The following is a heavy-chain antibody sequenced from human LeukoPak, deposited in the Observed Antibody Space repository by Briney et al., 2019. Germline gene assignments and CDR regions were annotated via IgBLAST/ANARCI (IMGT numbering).Heavy chain of an antibody. J-gene: IGHJ1*01. CDR1: EFTFSNYV. CDR2: ISGSGGST. V-gene: IGHV3-23*01. CDR3: APRPLRAEYFQH. Sequence: GGSLRLSCVAPEFTFSNYVMSWVRQAPGKGLEWVSAISGSGGSTYYADSVKGRFTISRDNSKNTLYLQMNSLRAEDTAVYYCAPRPLRAEYFQHWGQGTLVTVSS.